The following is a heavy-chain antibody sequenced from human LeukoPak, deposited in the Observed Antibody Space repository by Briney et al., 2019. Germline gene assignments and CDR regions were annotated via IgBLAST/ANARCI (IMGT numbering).Heavy chain of an antibody. Sequence: ASVKVSCKASGYTFTGYYIHWLRQAPGQGLEWMGWISPNSGVTHSAQKFQGRVTMTRDTSISTAYMELSSLRSDDTAFYYCAKDDVPQSPSGELSPWGVFDYWGQGTLVTVSS. CDR2: ISPNSGVT. J-gene: IGHJ4*02. D-gene: IGHD3-16*02. CDR1: GYTFTGYY. CDR3: AKDDVPQSPSGELSPWGVFDY. V-gene: IGHV1-2*02.